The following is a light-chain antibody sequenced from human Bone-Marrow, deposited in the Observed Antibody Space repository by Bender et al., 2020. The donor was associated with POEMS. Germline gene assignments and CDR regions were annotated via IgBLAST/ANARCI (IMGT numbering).Light chain of an antibody. CDR1: SSDVGSYDL. J-gene: IGLJ2*01. Sequence: QSALTQPASVSGSPGQSITISCAGTSSDVGSYDLVSWYQQHPGKAPKLMIYEVSKRPSGVSNRFSGSKSGNTASLTISGLQAEDEADYHCSSYTTSTTQVFGGGTKLTVL. CDR2: EVS. CDR3: SSYTTSTTQV. V-gene: IGLV2-14*02.